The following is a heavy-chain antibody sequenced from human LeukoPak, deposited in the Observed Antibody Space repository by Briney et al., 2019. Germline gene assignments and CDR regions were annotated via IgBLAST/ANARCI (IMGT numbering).Heavy chain of an antibody. D-gene: IGHD2/OR15-2a*01. CDR2: IKYDGREK. CDR1: GFTFSSYW. Sequence: GGSLRLSCAASGFTFSSYWMSWVRQAPGKGLEWVASIKYDGREKYYVDSVKGRFTISRDNAKNSLYLEMNSPRAEDTAVYYCARVQYYSRDYWGQGTLVIVSS. CDR3: ARVQYYSRDY. J-gene: IGHJ4*02. V-gene: IGHV3-7*04.